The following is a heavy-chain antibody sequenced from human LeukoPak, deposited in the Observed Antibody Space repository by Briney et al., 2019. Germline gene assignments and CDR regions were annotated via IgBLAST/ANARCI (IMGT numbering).Heavy chain of an antibody. Sequence: GGSLRLSCAASGFTFSSYAMSWVRQAPGKGLEWVSALGYSGNTYYADSVKGRFTISRDNSKNTLFLQMNSLRAEDTAVYYCAKYYDGTDYYYLLDYFDYWGQGTLVTVSS. D-gene: IGHD3-22*01. CDR3: AKYYDGTDYYYLLDYFDY. V-gene: IGHV3-23*01. CDR2: LGYSGNT. CDR1: GFTFSSYA. J-gene: IGHJ4*02.